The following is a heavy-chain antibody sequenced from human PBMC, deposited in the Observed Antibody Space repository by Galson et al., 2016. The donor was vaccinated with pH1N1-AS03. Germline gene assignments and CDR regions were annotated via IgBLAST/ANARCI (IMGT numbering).Heavy chain of an antibody. Sequence: SVKVSCKASGYTFTGFYVHWVRQAPGQGLEWMGWIDPNSGVTNYAQKFQAWVTMTRDTSSTTAYMEVSGLKSDDTAVYYCARDPRGPCTSTTCATAYYFGMDVGGQGTTAIVSS. J-gene: IGHJ6*02. CDR3: ARDPRGPCTSTTCATAYYFGMDV. D-gene: IGHD2/OR15-2a*01. CDR2: IDPNSGVT. CDR1: GYTFTGFY. V-gene: IGHV1-2*04.